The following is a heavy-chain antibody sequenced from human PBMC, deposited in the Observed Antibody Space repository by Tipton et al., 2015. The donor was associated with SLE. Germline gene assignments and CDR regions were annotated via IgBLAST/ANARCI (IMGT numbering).Heavy chain of an antibody. CDR3: ARHRFFTSASCSPPYHFYGMDG. V-gene: IGHV4-34*01. D-gene: IGHD2-21*01. J-gene: IGHJ6*02. Sequence: LRLSCAVYGGSFSGYYWSWIRQSPGKGLEWIGDINHSGSTNYNPSLKSRVTISVDTSKNQFSLRLSSVTAADTAVYYCARHRFFTSASCSPPYHFYGMDGWCHGTPV. CDR1: GGSFSGYY. CDR2: INHSGST.